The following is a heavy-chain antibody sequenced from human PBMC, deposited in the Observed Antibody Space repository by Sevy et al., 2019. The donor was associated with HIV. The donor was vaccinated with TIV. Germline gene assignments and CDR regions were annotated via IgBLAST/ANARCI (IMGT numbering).Heavy chain of an antibody. CDR1: GYTFTGYY. V-gene: IGHV1-2*02. CDR3: ARDRAQTFSNSGLHLNYFHYGVDV. CDR2: INPDSGGT. J-gene: IGHJ6*02. D-gene: IGHD3-10*01. Sequence: ASVKVSCKASGYTFTGYYLIWVRQAPGQGLEWMGWINPDSGGTKSVEKFQGRVTMTRDTSIRTAYMELSRLTSDDSAVYFCARDRAQTFSNSGLHLNYFHYGVDVWGPGTTVTVSS.